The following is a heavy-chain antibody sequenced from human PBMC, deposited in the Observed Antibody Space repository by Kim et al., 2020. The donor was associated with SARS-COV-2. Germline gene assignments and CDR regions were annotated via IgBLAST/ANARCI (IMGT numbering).Heavy chain of an antibody. CDR2: INHSGST. V-gene: IGHV4-34*01. D-gene: IGHD3-22*01. CDR1: GGSFSGYY. J-gene: IGHJ4*02. CDR3: ARDYASGYYYV. Sequence: SETLSLTCAVYGGSFSGYYWSWIRQPPGKGLEWIGEINHSGSTNYNPSLKSRVTISVDTSKKQFSLKLTSVTAADTAVYYCARDYASGYYYVWGQGTLVTVSS.